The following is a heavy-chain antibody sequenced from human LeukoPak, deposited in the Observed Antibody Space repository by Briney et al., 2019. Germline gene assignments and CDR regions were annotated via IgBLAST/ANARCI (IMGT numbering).Heavy chain of an antibody. Sequence: GGSLRLSCAASGFTLRSYGMHWVRQAPGKGLEWAALIWYDGSNKYYVDSVKGRFTISRDNSKNTLYLQMNSLRAEDTAVYYCARDLGSGSPNVYFDYWGQGTLVTVSS. CDR1: GFTLRSYG. D-gene: IGHD3-10*01. CDR2: IWYDGSNK. V-gene: IGHV3-33*01. J-gene: IGHJ4*02. CDR3: ARDLGSGSPNVYFDY.